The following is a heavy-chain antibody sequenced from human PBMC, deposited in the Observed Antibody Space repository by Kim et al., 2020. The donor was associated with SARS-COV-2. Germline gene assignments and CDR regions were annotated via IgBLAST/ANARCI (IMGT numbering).Heavy chain of an antibody. V-gene: IGHV3-48*03. CDR2: ISSSGSTI. CDR3: AVEMATYYYYYYGMDV. CDR1: GFTFSSYE. J-gene: IGHJ6*02. D-gene: IGHD5-12*01. Sequence: GSLRLSCAASGFTFSSYEMNWVRQAPGKGLEWFSYISSSGSTIYYADSVKGRFTISRDNAKNSLYLQMNSLRAEDTAVYYCAVEMATYYYYYYGMDVWGQGTTVTVSS.